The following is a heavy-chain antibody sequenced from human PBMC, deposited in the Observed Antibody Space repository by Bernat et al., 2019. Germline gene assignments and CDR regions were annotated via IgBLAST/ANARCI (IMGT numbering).Heavy chain of an antibody. D-gene: IGHD6-13*01. Sequence: LPLQESGPGLVKPSETLSLTCTVSGGSISSSSYYWGWIRQPPGKGLEWIGSIYYSGSTYYNPSLKSRVTISVDTSKNQFSLKLSSVTAADTAVYYCARVKAAALYFDYWGQGTLVTVSS. J-gene: IGHJ4*02. CDR3: ARVKAAALYFDY. CDR2: IYYSGST. CDR1: GGSISSSSYY. V-gene: IGHV4-39*01.